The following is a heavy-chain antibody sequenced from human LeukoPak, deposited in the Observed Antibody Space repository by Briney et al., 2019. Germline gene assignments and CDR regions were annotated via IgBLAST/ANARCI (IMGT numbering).Heavy chain of an antibody. CDR2: ISGSGGST. CDR1: GFTFSGYA. J-gene: IGHJ4*02. CDR3: GKRRDYFDY. V-gene: IGHV3-23*01. Sequence: GGSLRLSCAASGFTFSGYAMSWVRQTPGKGLEWVSAISGSGGSTYYADSVKGRFSISRDNSKNTLYLQMNSLRAEDTAVYYCGKRRDYFDYWGQGTLVTVSS.